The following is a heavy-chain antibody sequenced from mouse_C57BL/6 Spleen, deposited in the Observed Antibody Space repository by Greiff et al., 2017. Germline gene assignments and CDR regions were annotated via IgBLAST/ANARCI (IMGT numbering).Heavy chain of an antibody. CDR2: ISYSGST. J-gene: IGHJ2*01. CDR1: GYSITSDY. D-gene: IGHD2-4*01. Sequence: EVQRVESGPGLAKPSQTLSLTCSVTGYSITSDYWTWIRKFPGNKLEYMGYISYSGSTSYYPSPNSRISIPRETSKNQYYLQLNSGTTEDTATYYWSRGGHDYDNFDYWGQGTTLTVSS. V-gene: IGHV3-8*01. CDR3: SRGGHDYDNFDY.